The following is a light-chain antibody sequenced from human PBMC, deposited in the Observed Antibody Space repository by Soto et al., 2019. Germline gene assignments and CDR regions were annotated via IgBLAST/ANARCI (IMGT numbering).Light chain of an antibody. CDR2: AAT. CDR1: QDINNY. CDR3: QHFYSAPWT. V-gene: IGKV1-27*01. J-gene: IGKJ1*01. Sequence: DIQMTQSPSSLSASIGDRVTITCRASQDINNYIAWYQQKPGKAPALLIYAATLLQSGVPSRFSGTMSGTDFTLTINSLQPGDVATYYCQHFYSAPWTFGQGTTVDIK.